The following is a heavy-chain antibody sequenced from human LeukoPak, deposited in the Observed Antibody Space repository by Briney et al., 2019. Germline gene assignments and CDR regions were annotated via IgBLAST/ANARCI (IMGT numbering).Heavy chain of an antibody. CDR1: GGSISSYY. CDR2: IYYSGST. D-gene: IGHD6-19*01. V-gene: IGHV4-59*08. J-gene: IGHJ4*02. CDR3: ARYSGGPADY. Sequence: PSETLSLTCTVSGGSISSYYWSWIRQPPGKGLEWIGYIYYSGSTNYNPSLKSRVTISVDTSKNQFSLKLSSVTAADTAVYYCARYSGGPADYWGQGTLVTVSS.